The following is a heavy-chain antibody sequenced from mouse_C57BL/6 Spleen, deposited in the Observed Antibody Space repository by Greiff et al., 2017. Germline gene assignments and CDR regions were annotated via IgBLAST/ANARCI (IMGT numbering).Heavy chain of an antibody. CDR1: GFTFSDYG. V-gene: IGHV5-17*01. Sequence: EVQRVESGGGLVKPGGSLKLSCAASGFTFSDYGMHWVRQAPEKGLEWVAYLSSGSSTIYYAGSVKGRFTISRDNAKNTLFLQMTSLRSEDTAMSYCARPEGGTAWFAYWGQGTLVTVSA. CDR3: ARPEGGTAWFAY. D-gene: IGHD4-1*01. CDR2: LSSGSSTI. J-gene: IGHJ3*01.